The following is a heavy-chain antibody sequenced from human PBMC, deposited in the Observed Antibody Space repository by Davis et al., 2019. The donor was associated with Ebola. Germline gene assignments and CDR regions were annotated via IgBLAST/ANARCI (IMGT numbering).Heavy chain of an antibody. CDR2: ISSSSSYI. CDR1: GFTFGSYT. V-gene: IGHV3-21*01. J-gene: IGHJ6*04. CDR3: AREGGTYYYYYGLDV. Sequence: GESLKISCVASGFTFGSYTMNWVRQAPGKGLEWVSSISSSSSYIYYADSEKGRFTVSRDNAKNSLSLQMNSLRAEDPAVYYCAREGGTYYYYYGLDVWGKGTTVTVSS. D-gene: IGHD3-16*01.